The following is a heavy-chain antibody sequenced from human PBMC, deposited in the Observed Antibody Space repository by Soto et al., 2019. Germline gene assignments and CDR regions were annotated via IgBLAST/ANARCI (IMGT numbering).Heavy chain of an antibody. D-gene: IGHD6-13*01. J-gene: IGHJ4*02. V-gene: IGHV4-39*01. CDR2: IYFGGNT. CDR3: TRHEGGAAADRPLDY. Sequence: PSETLSLTCAVSGLSINSNYFWGWIRQTPGRGLEWIGSIYFGGNTYYTPSLKSRVTISADLSKNQFSLKMNAVTAADTAVYYCTRHEGGAAADRPLDYWGQGTLVTVSS. CDR1: GLSINSNYF.